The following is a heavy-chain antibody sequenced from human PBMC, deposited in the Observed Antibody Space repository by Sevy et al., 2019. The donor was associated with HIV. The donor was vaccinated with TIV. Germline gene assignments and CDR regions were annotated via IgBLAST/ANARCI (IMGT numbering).Heavy chain of an antibody. J-gene: IGHJ3*02. V-gene: IGHV3-23*01. CDR1: GFTFSNYA. CDR3: AGGRYDSSGSFDAFDI. D-gene: IGHD3-22*01. CDR2: IFRSGGFT. Sequence: GGSLRLSCAASGFTFSNYAMNWVRQAPGKGLEWVSTIFRSGGFTYYAYSVKGRCTISRDNFKNTLNLQMHSLRAEDTAVYYCAGGRYDSSGSFDAFDIWGQGTMVTVSS.